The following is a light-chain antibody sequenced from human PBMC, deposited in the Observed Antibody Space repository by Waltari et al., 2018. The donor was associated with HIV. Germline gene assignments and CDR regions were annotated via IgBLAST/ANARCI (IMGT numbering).Light chain of an antibody. Sequence: NFMLTQPHSVSESPGKTVTISCTRSSGSIASNYVQWYQQRPGSSPTTVIYEDNQRPSGVPDRFSGSIDSSSNSASLTSSGLKTEDEADDYCQSYDSSNHWVFGGGTKLTVL. V-gene: IGLV6-57*01. CDR3: QSYDSSNHWV. CDR2: EDN. CDR1: SGSIASNY. J-gene: IGLJ3*02.